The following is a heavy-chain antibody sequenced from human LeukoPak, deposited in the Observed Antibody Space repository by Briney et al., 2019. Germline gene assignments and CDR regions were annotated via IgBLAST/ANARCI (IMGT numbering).Heavy chain of an antibody. CDR2: SYYTGST. CDR1: GGSISSSTYY. D-gene: IGHD4-17*01. V-gene: IGHV4-39*01. Sequence: SETLSLTCTVSGGSISSSTYYWGWIRQPPGKGLEWIGSSYYTGSTYYNPSLKSRVTISVDTSKNQFSLRLSSVTAADTAVYYCARARKFRRTTVTTLDYWGQGTLVTVSS. CDR3: ARARKFRRTTVTTLDY. J-gene: IGHJ4*02.